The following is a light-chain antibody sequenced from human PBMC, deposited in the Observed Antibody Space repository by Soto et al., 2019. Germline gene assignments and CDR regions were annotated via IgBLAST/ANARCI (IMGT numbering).Light chain of an antibody. CDR2: DAS. J-gene: IGKJ1*01. V-gene: IGKV3-15*01. CDR3: QQYNNWPPWT. Sequence: EVVMTQSPATLSVSPGERATLSCRASQSFTSNYAWYQQKPGQAPRLLIYDASTRATGIPARFSGSGSGTEFTLTISSLQSEDFAVYYCQQYNNWPPWTFGRGTKVDI. CDR1: QSFTSN.